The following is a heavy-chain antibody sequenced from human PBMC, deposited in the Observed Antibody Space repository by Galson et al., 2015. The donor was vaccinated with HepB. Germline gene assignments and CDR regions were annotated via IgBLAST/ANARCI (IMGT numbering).Heavy chain of an antibody. J-gene: IGHJ5*02. D-gene: IGHD6-13*01. CDR2: ISWDGSEK. Sequence: SLRLSCAASGFPFSSYFMHWVRQAPGKGLEWVAVISWDGSEKNHADSVKGRFTISRDNSQNTLFLQMNSLRPDDTAVYYCAREEPRIAAAPLESWIQGTLVTVSS. CDR3: AREEPRIAAAPLES. V-gene: IGHV3-30-3*01. CDR1: GFPFSSYF.